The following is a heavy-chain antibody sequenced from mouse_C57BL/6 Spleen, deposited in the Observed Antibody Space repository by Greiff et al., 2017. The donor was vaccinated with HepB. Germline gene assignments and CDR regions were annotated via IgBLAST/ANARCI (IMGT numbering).Heavy chain of an antibody. CDR1: GYAFSSYW. CDR3: ARRSMDSAGYGFDY. Sequence: VQLQQSGAELVKPGASVKISCKASGYAFSSYWMNWVKQRPGTGLEWIGQIYPGDGDTNYNGKFKGKATLTADKSSSTAYMQLSSLTSEDSAVYYCARRSMDSAGYGFDYWGQGTTLTVSS. D-gene: IGHD3-2*02. J-gene: IGHJ2*01. V-gene: IGHV1-80*01. CDR2: IYPGDGDT.